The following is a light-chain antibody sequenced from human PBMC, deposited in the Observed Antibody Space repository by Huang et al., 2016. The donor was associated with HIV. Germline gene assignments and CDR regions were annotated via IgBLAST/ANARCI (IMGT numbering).Light chain of an antibody. CDR2: GAA. CDR1: HNVSDNF. V-gene: IGKV3-20*01. J-gene: IGKJ4*01. CDR3: QQYATSPLT. Sequence: EIVLTQSPGTLSLSPGARATLACRASHNVSDNFLAWYQQKPGQAPRLLIYGAASRATGIPDRLSGSGSGTYFIFIISRLDPEDCAVFYCQQYATSPLTFGGGTKVDIK.